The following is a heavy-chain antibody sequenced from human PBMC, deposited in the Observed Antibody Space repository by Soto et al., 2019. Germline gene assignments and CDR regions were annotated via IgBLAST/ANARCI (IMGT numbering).Heavy chain of an antibody. D-gene: IGHD6-13*01. CDR2: LTANGGST. V-gene: IGHV3-23*01. Sequence: GGSLRLSCAASGFTFSSYAMTWVRQAPGKGLEWVSSLTANGGSTYYADSVKGRFTISRDNSRDTLYLQMSRLRAEDTAVYYCAKASSWYPIFDYRGQGTLVTVSS. CDR3: AKASSWYPIFDY. CDR1: GFTFSSYA. J-gene: IGHJ4*02.